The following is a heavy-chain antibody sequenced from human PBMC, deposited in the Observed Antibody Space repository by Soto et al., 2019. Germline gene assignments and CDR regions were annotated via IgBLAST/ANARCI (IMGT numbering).Heavy chain of an antibody. V-gene: IGHV1-2*02. CDR1: GYTFTGYY. CDR3: ARDRPHPGYSGYDLSGQPLY. D-gene: IGHD5-12*01. Sequence: ASVKVSCKASGYTFTGYYMHWVRQAPGQGLEWMGWINPNSGGTNYAQKFQGRVTMTRDTSISTAYMELSRLRSDDTAVYYCARDRPHPGYSGYDLSGQPLYWGQGTLVTVSS. CDR2: INPNSGGT. J-gene: IGHJ4*02.